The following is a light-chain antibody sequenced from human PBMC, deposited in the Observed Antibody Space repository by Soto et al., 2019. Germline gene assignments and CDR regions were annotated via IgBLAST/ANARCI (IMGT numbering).Light chain of an antibody. J-gene: IGKJ1*01. CDR1: QSVSSNY. V-gene: IGKV3-20*01. Sequence: EIVLTQSPGTLSLSPGERATLSCRASQSVSSNYLAWYQQKPGQAPRPLIYGASSRATGIPDRFSGSGAGTDFTLTISRLAPEDFAVYYCQQYGSSPWTFGQGTKVEIK. CDR2: GAS. CDR3: QQYGSSPWT.